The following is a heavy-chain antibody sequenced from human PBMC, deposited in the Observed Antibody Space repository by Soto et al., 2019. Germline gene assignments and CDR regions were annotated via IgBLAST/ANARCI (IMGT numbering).Heavy chain of an antibody. D-gene: IGHD3-10*01. CDR3: ARGAGGGYFDY. Sequence: QMQLQESGPGLVKPSETLSLTCNVSGGTVNSGSDYWTWIRLPPGKGLEWIAYIYNSGTTFYNPSLKSRVSISIDTSKNQFSLKLNSVTAADTAVYYCARGAGGGYFDYWGQGTLVTVSS. V-gene: IGHV4-61*01. J-gene: IGHJ4*02. CDR1: GGTVNSGSDY. CDR2: IYNSGTT.